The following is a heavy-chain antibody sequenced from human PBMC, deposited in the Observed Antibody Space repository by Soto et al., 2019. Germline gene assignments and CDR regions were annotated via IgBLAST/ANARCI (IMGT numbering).Heavy chain of an antibody. Sequence: QLQLQESGPGLVKPSETLSLTCTVSGGSISSSSYYWGWIRQPPGKGLEWIGSIYYSGSTYYNPSLKSRVTISVDTSKNQFSLKLSSVTAADTAVYYCARTQSDDYRVTVGFLYFDYWGQGTLVTVSS. V-gene: IGHV4-39*01. CDR3: ARTQSDDYRVTVGFLYFDY. CDR2: IYYSGST. D-gene: IGHD4-4*01. CDR1: GGSISSSSYY. J-gene: IGHJ4*02.